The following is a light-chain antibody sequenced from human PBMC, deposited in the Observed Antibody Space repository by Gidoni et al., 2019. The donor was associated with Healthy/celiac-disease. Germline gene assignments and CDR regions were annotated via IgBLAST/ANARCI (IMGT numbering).Light chain of an antibody. Sequence: QSVLTQPPSASGTPGQRGTISCSGSSSNIGSNTVNWYQQLPGTAPKLLIYSNNQRPSGVPDRFSGSQSGTSASLAISGLQSEDEADYYCAAWDDSLNGPSWVFGGGTKLTVL. J-gene: IGLJ3*02. CDR2: SNN. CDR1: SSNIGSNT. V-gene: IGLV1-44*01. CDR3: AAWDDSLNGPSWV.